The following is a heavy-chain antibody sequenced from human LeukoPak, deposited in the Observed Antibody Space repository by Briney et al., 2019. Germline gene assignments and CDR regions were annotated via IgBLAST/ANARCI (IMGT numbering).Heavy chain of an antibody. D-gene: IGHD1-26*01. Sequence: KPSETLSLTCTVSGGSISSHYWSWTRQPPGKGLQWVGYTNHVGSTDYNPSLKSRVTISIDTSKNQFSLKLSSVTAADTAVYYCARHYDGRGSGSYYEDYWGQGTLVIVSS. J-gene: IGHJ4*02. CDR3: ARHYDGRGSGSYYEDY. CDR2: TNHVGST. V-gene: IGHV4-59*08. CDR1: GGSISSHY.